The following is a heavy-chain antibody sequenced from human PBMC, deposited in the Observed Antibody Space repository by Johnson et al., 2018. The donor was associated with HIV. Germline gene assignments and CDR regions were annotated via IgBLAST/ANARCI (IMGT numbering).Heavy chain of an antibody. CDR3: ARDQEYSYGYEGTVRAFDI. CDR2: IRSSGSTI. V-gene: IGHV3-48*04. CDR1: GFTFSSYG. D-gene: IGHD5-18*01. Sequence: EVQLVESGGGLVQPGGSLRLSCAASGFTFSSYGMSWVRQAPGKGLEWVSTIRSSGSTIYYADSVKGRFPISRDNAKNSLYLQMNSLRAEDTAVYYCARDQEYSYGYEGTVRAFDIWGQGTMVTVSS. J-gene: IGHJ3*02.